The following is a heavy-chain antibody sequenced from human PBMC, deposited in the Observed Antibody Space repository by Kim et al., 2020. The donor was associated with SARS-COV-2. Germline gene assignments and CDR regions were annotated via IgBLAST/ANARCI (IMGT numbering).Heavy chain of an antibody. J-gene: IGHJ4*02. CDR1: GGSISSSSYY. V-gene: IGHV4-39*01. CDR2: IYYSGST. CDR3: ARLAYCGGDCYGTPLSGFYYFDS. D-gene: IGHD2-21*02. Sequence: SETLSLTCTVSGGSISSSSYYWGWIRQPPGKGLEWIGSIYYSGSTYYNPSLKSRVTISVDTSKNQFSLKLSSVTAADTAVYYCARLAYCGGDCYGTPLSGFYYFDSWGQGTLVTVSS.